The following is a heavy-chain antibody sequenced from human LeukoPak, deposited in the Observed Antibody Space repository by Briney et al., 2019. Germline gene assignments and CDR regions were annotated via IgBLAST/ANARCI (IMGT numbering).Heavy chain of an antibody. J-gene: IGHJ4*02. Sequence: DRSLRLSCAASGFTFDDYGMHWVRQGPGKGLEWVSGISWNSGSIGYAESVKGRFTISRDNSNNTLFLQMNSLRAEDTAVYYCAKVRTGHYFDYWGQGTLVTVSS. D-gene: IGHD1-1*01. CDR3: AKVRTGHYFDY. V-gene: IGHV3-9*01. CDR2: ISWNSGSI. CDR1: GFTFDDYG.